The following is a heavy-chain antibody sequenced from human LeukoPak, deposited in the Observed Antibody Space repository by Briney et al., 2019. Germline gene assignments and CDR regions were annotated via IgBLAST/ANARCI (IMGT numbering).Heavy chain of an antibody. V-gene: IGHV3-53*04. CDR2: IYSGGST. CDR1: GFTVSRDY. CDR3: ARNLVTVTTSHFDY. J-gene: IGHJ4*02. Sequence: GGSLRLSCAASGFTVSRDYISWVRQAPGKGLEWVSVIYSGGSTYYADSAKGRFTISRHNSKNTLYLQMNSLRAEDTAVYYCARNLVTVTTSHFDYWGQGTLVTVSS. D-gene: IGHD4-17*01.